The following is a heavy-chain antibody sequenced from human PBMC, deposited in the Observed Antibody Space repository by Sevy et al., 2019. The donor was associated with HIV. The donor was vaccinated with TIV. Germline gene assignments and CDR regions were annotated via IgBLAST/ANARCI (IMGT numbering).Heavy chain of an antibody. V-gene: IGHV3-33*01. J-gene: IGHJ4*02. CDR2: IGYDGSNI. D-gene: IGHD3-3*01. CDR1: GVTPSTYG. CDR3: ARDPRIFGDYLLAFFDY. Sequence: GGSLRLSCAASGVTPSTYGIHWVRQAPGKGLEWVAVIGYDGSNIHYADSVKGRFTISRDNSKNTVFLQMDSLRAENTAIYYCARDPRIFGDYLLAFFDYWGQGTLVTVSS.